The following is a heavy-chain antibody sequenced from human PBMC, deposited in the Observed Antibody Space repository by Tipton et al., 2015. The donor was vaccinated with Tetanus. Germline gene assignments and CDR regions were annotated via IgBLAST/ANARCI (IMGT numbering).Heavy chain of an antibody. Sequence: TLSLTCTVSGGSISSYYWSWIRQPPGEGLEWIGYISHRGSTNYNPSLKSRVTMSVDTSKNQFSLRLSSVTAAGTAVYYWARVRRGCSGGGCYSSFDAWGQGSLVIVSS. CDR3: ARVRRGCSGGGCYSSFDA. D-gene: IGHD2-15*01. CDR2: ISHRGST. J-gene: IGHJ5*02. CDR1: GGSISSYY. V-gene: IGHV4-59*01.